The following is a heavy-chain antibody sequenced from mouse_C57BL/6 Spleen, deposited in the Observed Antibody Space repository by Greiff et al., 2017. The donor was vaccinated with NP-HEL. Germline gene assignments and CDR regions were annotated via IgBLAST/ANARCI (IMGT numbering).Heavy chain of an antibody. D-gene: IGHD4-1*01. J-gene: IGHJ4*01. CDR2: IYPSDSET. CDR1: GYTFTSYW. V-gene: IGHV1-61*01. Sequence: VKLMESGAELVRPGSSVKLSCKASGYTFTSYWMDWVKQRPGQGLEWIGNIYPSDSETHYNQKFKDKATLTVDKSSSTAYMQLSSLTSEDSAVYYCARLGNWDYYAMDYWGQGTSVTVSS. CDR3: ARLGNWDYYAMDY.